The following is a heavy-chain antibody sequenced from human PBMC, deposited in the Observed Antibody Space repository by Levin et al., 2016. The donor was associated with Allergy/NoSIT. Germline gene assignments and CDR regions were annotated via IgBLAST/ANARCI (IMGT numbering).Heavy chain of an antibody. CDR1: GFTFSSYG. CDR3: AKVQTSTLVPAAMFYYGMDV. Sequence: GESLKISCAASGFTFSSYGMHWVRQAPGKGLEWVAVISYDGNDKNYADSVKGRFTISRDNSKNTLYLQMNNLRAEDTAVYYCAKVQTSTLVPAAMFYYGMDVWGQGTTVTVSS. J-gene: IGHJ6*02. CDR2: ISYDGNDK. D-gene: IGHD2-2*01. V-gene: IGHV3-30*18.